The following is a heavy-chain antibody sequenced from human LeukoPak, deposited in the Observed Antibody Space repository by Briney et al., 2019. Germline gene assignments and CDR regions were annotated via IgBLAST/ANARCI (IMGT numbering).Heavy chain of an antibody. D-gene: IGHD5-24*01. CDR1: GYILSAYY. Sequence: AASVKVSCKASGYILSAYYLHWVRQAPGQGLEWMGWFDPNRGGANYAQKFQGRVTMTRNTSISTAYMELSSLRSEDTAVYYCATSPGSDGYNFRWIFDPWGQGTLVTVSS. CDR2: FDPNRGGA. J-gene: IGHJ5*02. CDR3: ATSPGSDGYNFRWIFDP. V-gene: IGHV1-2*02.